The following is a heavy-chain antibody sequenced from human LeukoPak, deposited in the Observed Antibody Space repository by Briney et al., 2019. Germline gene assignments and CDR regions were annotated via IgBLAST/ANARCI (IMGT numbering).Heavy chain of an antibody. V-gene: IGHV1-3*01. Sequence: GASVKVSCKASGYTFTSYAMHWVRQAPGQRLEWMGWINAGNGNTKYSQKFQGRVTITRDTSASTAYMELSSLRSEDTAVYYCARDRPVRATKYYYGMDVWGQGTTVTVSS. CDR1: GYTFTSYA. CDR3: ARDRPVRATKYYYGMDV. J-gene: IGHJ6*02. CDR2: INAGNGNT. D-gene: IGHD1-26*01.